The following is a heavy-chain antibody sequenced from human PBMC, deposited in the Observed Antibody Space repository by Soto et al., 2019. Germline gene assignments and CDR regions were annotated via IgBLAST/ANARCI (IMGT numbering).Heavy chain of an antibody. Sequence: SETLSLTCTVSGGSISNYYWILLRQPPGKGLEWIGYIYYSGSTNYNPSLKSRVTISVDTSKNQFSLKLSSVTAADTAVYYCARGFRWLRLAYYYYYSMDVWGQGTTVTVSS. V-gene: IGHV4-59*01. J-gene: IGHJ6*02. CDR2: IYYSGST. CDR1: GGSISNYY. CDR3: ARGFRWLRLAYYYYYSMDV. D-gene: IGHD5-12*01.